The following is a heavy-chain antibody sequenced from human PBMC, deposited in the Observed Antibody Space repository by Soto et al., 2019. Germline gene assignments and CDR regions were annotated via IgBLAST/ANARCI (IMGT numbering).Heavy chain of an antibody. CDR2: ISFAGNNK. CDR3: ARDRQKALVVVAATGGFDY. J-gene: IGHJ4*02. D-gene: IGHD2-15*01. V-gene: IGHV3-30*04. Sequence: SLRLSCAVSGFTFSSYSMHWVRQDPDMGLEWVAFISFAGNNKYYADSVKGRFTISRDNSNNMLYLEMNSLGPDDTAVYYCARDRQKALVVVAATGGFDYWGQGTPVTVSS. CDR1: GFTFSSYS.